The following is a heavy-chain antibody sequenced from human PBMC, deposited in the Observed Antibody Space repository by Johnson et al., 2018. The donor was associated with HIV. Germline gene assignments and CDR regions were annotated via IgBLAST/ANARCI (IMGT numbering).Heavy chain of an antibody. CDR3: AKEDPWRRAFDI. V-gene: IGHV3-20*04. J-gene: IGHJ3*02. D-gene: IGHD1-1*01. Sequence: EVQLVESGGGVVQPGRSLRLSCAASGFTFSDYYMSWVRQAPGKGLEWVSGINWNGDSTGYAASVKGRFTISRDNAKNSLYLQMNGLRPEDTAVYYCAKEDPWRRAFDIWGQGTVVTVSS. CDR1: GFTFSDYY. CDR2: INWNGDST.